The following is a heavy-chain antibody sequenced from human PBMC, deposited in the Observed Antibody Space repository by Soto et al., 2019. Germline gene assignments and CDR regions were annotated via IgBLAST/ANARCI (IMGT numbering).Heavy chain of an antibody. V-gene: IGHV1-69*01. CDR3: ARGWGYDSNDYYYAY. Sequence: QVQLVQSGAEVRKPGSSVKVSCKASGGTFSRHAISWVRQAPGQGLEWMGGIIPIFGTANHAQKFQGRVTIIADDSTSTVYMELSSLRSEDTAMYYCARGWGYDSNDYYYAYLGQGTLVIVSS. J-gene: IGHJ4*02. CDR1: GGTFSRHA. CDR2: IIPIFGTA. D-gene: IGHD3-22*01.